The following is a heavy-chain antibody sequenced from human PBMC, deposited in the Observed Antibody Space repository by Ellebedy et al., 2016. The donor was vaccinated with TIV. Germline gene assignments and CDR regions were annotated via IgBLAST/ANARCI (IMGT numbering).Heavy chain of an antibody. CDR3: ARGGGLYYYYGMDV. Sequence: SVKVSCXASGGTFSSYAISWVRQAPGQGLEWMGGIIPIFGTANYAQKFQGRVTITADESTSTAYMELRSLRSDDTAVYYCARGGGLYYYYGMDVWGQGTTVTVSS. CDR2: IIPIFGTA. J-gene: IGHJ6*02. CDR1: GGTFSSYA. V-gene: IGHV1-69*13. D-gene: IGHD3/OR15-3a*01.